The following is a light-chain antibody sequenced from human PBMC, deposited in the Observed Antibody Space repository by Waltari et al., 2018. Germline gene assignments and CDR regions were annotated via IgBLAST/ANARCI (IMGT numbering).Light chain of an antibody. CDR1: NIGSKS. CDR2: DDS. Sequence: SYVLTHPPSVSVAPGQTARITCEGNNIGSKSVHWYQQKPGQAPGLAVYDDSDRPSGIPERFSGSNSGNTATLSISRVDAGDEADYYCQVCDNSGDRVVFGGGTKLTVL. V-gene: IGLV3-21*02. CDR3: QVCDNSGDRVV. J-gene: IGLJ2*01.